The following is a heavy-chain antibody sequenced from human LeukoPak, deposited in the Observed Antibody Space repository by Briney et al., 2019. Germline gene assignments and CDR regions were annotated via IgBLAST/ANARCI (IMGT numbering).Heavy chain of an antibody. Sequence: GASVKVSCKASGCTFISYYMHWVRQAPGQGLEWVGVIKPSSGSTTYAQKFQGRLTMTRDTSTSTVYMDLSSLRSEDTAIYYCARHSLPGTTPFDYWGQGTLVTVSS. D-gene: IGHD1-1*01. CDR1: GCTFISYY. CDR3: ARHSLPGTTPFDY. J-gene: IGHJ4*02. CDR2: IKPSSGST. V-gene: IGHV1-46*01.